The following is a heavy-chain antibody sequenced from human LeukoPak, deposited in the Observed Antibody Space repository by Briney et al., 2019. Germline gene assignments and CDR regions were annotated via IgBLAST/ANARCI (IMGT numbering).Heavy chain of an antibody. V-gene: IGHV3-30-3*01. CDR1: GFTFSSYA. CDR2: ISYDGSNK. CDR3: ARALRYFDAGFDP. D-gene: IGHD3-9*01. J-gene: IGHJ5*02. Sequence: GGSLRLSCAASGFTFSSYAMRWVRQAPGKGLEWVAVISYDGSNKYYADSVKGRFTISRDNSKNTLYLQMNSLRAEDTAVYYCARALRYFDAGFDPWGQGTLVTVSS.